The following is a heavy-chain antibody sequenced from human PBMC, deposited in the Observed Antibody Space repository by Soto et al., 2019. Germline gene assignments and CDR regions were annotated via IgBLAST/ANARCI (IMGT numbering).Heavy chain of an antibody. CDR1: GDSISTFY. Sequence: TLSLTCTVSGDSISTFYWGWMRQSPGKELEWIGYVYYTGSTNSNPSLKSRVTISVDRSKNQFSLKLTSANAADTAVYYCARGRTVRNYADDSSDYFYFFDYWGQGTQVTVSS. CDR3: ARGRTVRNYADDSSDYFYFFDY. V-gene: IGHV4-59*01. J-gene: IGHJ4*02. CDR2: VYYTGST. D-gene: IGHD3-22*01.